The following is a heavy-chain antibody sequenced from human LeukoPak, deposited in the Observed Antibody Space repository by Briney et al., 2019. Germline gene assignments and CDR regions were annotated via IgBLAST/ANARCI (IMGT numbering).Heavy chain of an antibody. Sequence: PGGSLRLSCAASGFIFSSYPMSWVRQAPGKGLEWVSAISGTAENTYYADSVKGRFSISRDNSRNMVHLQMNSLRPEDTAVYYCANQRGGFWGQGTLVTVSS. D-gene: IGHD3-10*01. CDR2: ISGTAENT. V-gene: IGHV3-23*01. CDR3: ANQRGGF. J-gene: IGHJ4*02. CDR1: GFIFSSYP.